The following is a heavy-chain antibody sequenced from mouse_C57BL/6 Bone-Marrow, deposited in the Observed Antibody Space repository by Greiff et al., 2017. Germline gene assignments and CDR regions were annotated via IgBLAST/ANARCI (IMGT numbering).Heavy chain of an antibody. CDR2: IYPGDGDT. V-gene: IGHV1-82*01. CDR1: GYAFSSSW. D-gene: IGHD1-2*01. CDR3: ARKGLLRLYFDY. Sequence: VKLQQSGPELVKPGASVKISCTASGYAFSSSWMNWVKQRPGKGLEWIGRIYPGDGDTNYNGKFKGKATLTADKSSSTAYMQLSSLTSEDSAVYFCARKGLLRLYFDYWGQGTTLTVSS. J-gene: IGHJ2*01.